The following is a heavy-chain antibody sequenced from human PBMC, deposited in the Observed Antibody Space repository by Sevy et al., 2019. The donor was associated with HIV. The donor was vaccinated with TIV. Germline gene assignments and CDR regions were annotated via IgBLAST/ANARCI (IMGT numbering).Heavy chain of an antibody. V-gene: IGHV3-23*01. D-gene: IGHD6-19*01. Sequence: GGSLRLSCAASGFTFSSYAMSWVRQAPGKGLEWVSAISGSGGSTYYADSVKGRFTISRDNSKNTLYLQMISLRAEDTAVYYCAKGISIAVAGMSGYYYYGMDVWGQGTTVTVSS. J-gene: IGHJ6*02. CDR1: GFTFSSYA. CDR2: ISGSGGST. CDR3: AKGISIAVAGMSGYYYYGMDV.